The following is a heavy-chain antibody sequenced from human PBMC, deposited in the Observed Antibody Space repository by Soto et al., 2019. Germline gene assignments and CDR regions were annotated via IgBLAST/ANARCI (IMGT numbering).Heavy chain of an antibody. J-gene: IGHJ5*02. CDR2: IYYSGST. CDR3: ARKYQLGKLGGWFDP. Sequence: SETLSLTCTVSGGSISSGGYYWSWIRQHPGKGLEWIGYIYYSGSTYYNPSLKSRVTISVDTSKNQFSLKLSSVTAADTAVYYCARKYQLGKLGGWFDPWGQGTLVTVSS. CDR1: GGSISSGGYY. D-gene: IGHD2-2*01. V-gene: IGHV4-31*03.